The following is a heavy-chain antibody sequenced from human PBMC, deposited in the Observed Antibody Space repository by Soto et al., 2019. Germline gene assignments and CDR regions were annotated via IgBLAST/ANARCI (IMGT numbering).Heavy chain of an antibody. V-gene: IGHV4-59*01. J-gene: IGHJ4*02. Sequence: SSETLSLTCTVSGGSIRSYYWSWIRQPPGKGLEWIGYVYYTGNTKYNPSLKSRVTISLDTSMNQFSLKLSSVTAADTAVYYCARSQYTYGPSDFGYWGQGTLVTVSS. CDR1: GGSIRSYY. CDR3: ARSQYTYGPSDFGY. D-gene: IGHD5-18*01. CDR2: VYYTGNT.